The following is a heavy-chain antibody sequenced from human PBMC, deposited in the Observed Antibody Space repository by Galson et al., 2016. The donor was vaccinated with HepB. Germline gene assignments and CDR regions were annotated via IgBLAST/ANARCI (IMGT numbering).Heavy chain of an antibody. V-gene: IGHV1-69*13. Sequence: SVKVSCKASGGTFSNYAISWVRQAPGQGLEWMGGIIPISGTATYPQKFQGRVTLTADASTTIVYMEVNSLRSEVTAMYYCAGEVAHPQYNNWYVGYFDYCGQGTLVTVAS. CDR2: IIPISGTA. D-gene: IGHD1-20*01. J-gene: IGHJ4*02. CDR1: GGTFSNYA. CDR3: AGEVAHPQYNNWYVGYFDY.